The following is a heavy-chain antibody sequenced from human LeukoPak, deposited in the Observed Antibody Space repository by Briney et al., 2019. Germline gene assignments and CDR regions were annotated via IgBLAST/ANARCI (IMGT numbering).Heavy chain of an antibody. CDR2: IYSGGST. CDR1: GFTVSSNY. D-gene: IGHD2-15*01. CDR3: ARAYCSGGSCWDFDY. Sequence: LTGGSLRLSCAASGFTVSSNYMSWVRQAPGKGLEWVSVIYSGGSTYYADSVKGRFTISRDNSKNTLYLQMNSLRAEDTAVYDCARAYCSGGSCWDFDYWGQGTLVTVSS. V-gene: IGHV3-66*02. J-gene: IGHJ4*02.